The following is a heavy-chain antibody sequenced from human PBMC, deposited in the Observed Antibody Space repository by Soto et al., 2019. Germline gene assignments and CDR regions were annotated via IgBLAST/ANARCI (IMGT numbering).Heavy chain of an antibody. CDR1: GFTFNIYA. CDR2: ISHDGSNK. Sequence: QVQLVESGGGVVQPGRSLRLSCAASGFTFNIYAIHWVRQAPGKGLEWVALISHDGSNKYYTDSVKGRFTISRDNSKNTLYLQMNSLRAEDTAMYYCARSSGDGMDVWGQGTTVTV. J-gene: IGHJ6*02. CDR3: ARSSGDGMDV. V-gene: IGHV3-30*10.